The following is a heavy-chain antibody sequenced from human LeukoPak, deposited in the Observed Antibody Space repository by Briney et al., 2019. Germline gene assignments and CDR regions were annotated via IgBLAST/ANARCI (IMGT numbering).Heavy chain of an antibody. Sequence: PGESLTLSCAASGFTLSSYWMHYVRQAPGKGLVWVSRLNEDGSRTDYADSVKGRFTISRDNAKNTVSLHMNSLRPEDTAMYYCARESEYSSSWDHWGQGTLVTVST. J-gene: IGHJ4*02. V-gene: IGHV3-74*01. CDR3: ARESEYSSSWDH. CDR1: GFTLSSYW. CDR2: LNEDGSRT. D-gene: IGHD6-13*01.